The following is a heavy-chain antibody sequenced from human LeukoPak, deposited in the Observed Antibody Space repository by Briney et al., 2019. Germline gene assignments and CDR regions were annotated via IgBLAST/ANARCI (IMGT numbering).Heavy chain of an antibody. CDR2: ISGSGGST. V-gene: IGHV3-23*01. Sequence: GGSLRLSCAASGFTFSSYAMSWVHQAPGKGLEWVSAISGSGGSTYYADSVKGRFTISRDNSKNTLYLQMNSLRAEDTAVYYCAKDVDDSSGYWFDYWGQGTLVTVSS. CDR3: AKDVDDSSGYWFDY. D-gene: IGHD3-22*01. CDR1: GFTFSSYA. J-gene: IGHJ4*02.